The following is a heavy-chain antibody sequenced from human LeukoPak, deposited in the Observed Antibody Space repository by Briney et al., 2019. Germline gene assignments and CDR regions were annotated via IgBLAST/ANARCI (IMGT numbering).Heavy chain of an antibody. J-gene: IGHJ5*02. CDR1: GFTFSNYW. D-gene: IGHD5-18*01. Sequence: GGSLRLSCAGSGFTFSNYWMTWVRQAPGKGLEWVASIKQDGSEKYYVDSVKGRFTISRDNAKNSLYLQMNSLRAEDTAVYYCARDGDSYGSRDWFDPWGQGTLVTVSS. CDR2: IKQDGSEK. V-gene: IGHV3-7*01. CDR3: ARDGDSYGSRDWFDP.